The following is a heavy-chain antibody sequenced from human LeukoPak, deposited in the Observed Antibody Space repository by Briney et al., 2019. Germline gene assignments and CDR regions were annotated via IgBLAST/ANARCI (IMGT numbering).Heavy chain of an antibody. V-gene: IGHV3-48*01. Sequence: PGGSLRLSCAASGFTFSKAWMNWVRQAPGKGLQWVSYITSSSSTIYYADSVKGRFTISRDNSKNTLYLQMNSLRAEDTAVYYCAKSDRVWFGELLFAFDIWGQGTMVTVSS. CDR1: GFTFSKAW. CDR2: ITSSSSTI. CDR3: AKSDRVWFGELLFAFDI. J-gene: IGHJ3*02. D-gene: IGHD3-10*01.